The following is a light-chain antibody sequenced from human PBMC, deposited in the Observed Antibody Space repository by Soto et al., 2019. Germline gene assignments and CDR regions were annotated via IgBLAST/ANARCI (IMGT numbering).Light chain of an antibody. CDR3: QQRSDWPPWT. CDR1: PRIRPH. V-gene: IGKV3-11*01. CDR2: DAS. J-gene: IGKJ1*01. Sequence: EIVLTQSPATLSLSPGEGAPLSCRARPRIRPHLAWYQQRPGQAPRLLIYDASNRATGIPARFSGSGSGTDVTRTINGLEPEDFAVYYCQQRSDWPPWTFGQGTKVEIK.